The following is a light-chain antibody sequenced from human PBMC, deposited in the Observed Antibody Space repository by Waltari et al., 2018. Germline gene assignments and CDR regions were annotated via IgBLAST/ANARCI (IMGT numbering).Light chain of an antibody. Sequence: SSELTQDPAVSVALGQTVRITCLGDSLRGYYASWYQQKPGQAPVLVIYGKNNRPSGIPDRFSGSSSGNTASLTITGAQAEDEAEYYCYSRDSSGDHLRVFGAGTKVTVL. CDR2: GKN. J-gene: IGLJ1*01. V-gene: IGLV3-19*01. CDR1: SLRGYY. CDR3: YSRDSSGDHLRV.